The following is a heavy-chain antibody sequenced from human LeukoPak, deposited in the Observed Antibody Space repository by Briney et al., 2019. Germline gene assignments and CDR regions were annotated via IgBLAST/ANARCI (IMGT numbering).Heavy chain of an antibody. CDR3: ARSDCSGGSRWARVGFDP. J-gene: IGHJ5*02. V-gene: IGHV5-51*01. CDR1: GYSFTSYW. D-gene: IGHD2-15*01. CDR2: IYPGDSDT. Sequence: GESLKISCKGSGYSFTSYWIGWVRQMPGKGLEWMGIIYPGDSDTRYSPSFQGQVTISADKSISTAYLQWSSLKASDTAMYYCARSDCSGGSRWARVGFDPWGQGTLVTVSS.